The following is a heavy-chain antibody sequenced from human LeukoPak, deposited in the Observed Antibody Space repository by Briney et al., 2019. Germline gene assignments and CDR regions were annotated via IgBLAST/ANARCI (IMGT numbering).Heavy chain of an antibody. V-gene: IGHV3-7*01. Sequence: PGGSLRLSCGASGFTFGSYWMAWVRQAPGKGLEWVANIKQDGSFKEYAGSVKGRFTISRDNAKNSVYLQMNSLTTEDTAVYYCARWRWAQSEFTCWGQGTLVTVSS. CDR1: GFTFGSYW. D-gene: IGHD5-24*01. J-gene: IGHJ4*02. CDR2: IKQDGSFK. CDR3: ARWRWAQSEFTC.